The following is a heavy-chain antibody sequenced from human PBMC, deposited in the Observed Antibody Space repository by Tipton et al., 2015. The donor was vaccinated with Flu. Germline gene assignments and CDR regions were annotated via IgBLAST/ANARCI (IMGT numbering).Heavy chain of an antibody. V-gene: IGHV4-61*02. J-gene: IGHJ3*01. CDR1: GDSMSSGSHY. Sequence: TLSLTCTVSGDSMSSGSHYWSWIRQPAGKGLEWIGRIYTAGGTNYNPSLESRVTIFSDTSKNQFFLQLTSVTAADTAMYICAIVAPWANDAFDVWGQGAMVTVSS. CDR2: IYTAGGT. CDR3: AIVAPWANDAFDV. D-gene: IGHD4/OR15-4a*01.